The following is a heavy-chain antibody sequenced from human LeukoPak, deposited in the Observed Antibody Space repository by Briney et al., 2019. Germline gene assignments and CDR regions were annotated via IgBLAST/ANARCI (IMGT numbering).Heavy chain of an antibody. V-gene: IGHV4-59*01. CDR3: ARRLTRPERFDS. CDR2: IYYSGGT. D-gene: IGHD3-9*01. Sequence: TSETLSLTCTVSGGSISSYYWSWIRQPPGKGLEWIGYIYYSGGTNYNPSLKSRVTISVDTSKNQFSLKLSSVTAADTAVFYCARRLTRPERFDSWGQGTLVTVSS. J-gene: IGHJ4*02. CDR1: GGSISSYY.